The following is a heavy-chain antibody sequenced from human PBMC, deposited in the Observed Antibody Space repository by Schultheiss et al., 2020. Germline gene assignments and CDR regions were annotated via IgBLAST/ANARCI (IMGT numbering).Heavy chain of an antibody. J-gene: IGHJ4*02. Sequence: SETLSLTCAVYGGSFSGYYWGWIRQPPEKGLEWIGSIYYSGSTYYNPSLKSRLTISVDTSKNQFSLNMSSVTAADTAVYYCARLSGTYGSDCDYWGQGTLVTVSS. CDR2: IYYSGST. V-gene: IGHV4-39*01. CDR1: GGSFSGYY. D-gene: IGHD1-26*01. CDR3: ARLSGTYGSDCDY.